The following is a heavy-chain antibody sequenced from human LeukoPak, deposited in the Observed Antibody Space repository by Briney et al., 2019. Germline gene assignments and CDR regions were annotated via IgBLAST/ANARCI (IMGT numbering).Heavy chain of an antibody. CDR2: INPSGGST. V-gene: IGHV1-46*01. D-gene: IGHD6-13*01. CDR3: ARVIFGIAAAGRAYYFDY. Sequence: GASVKVSCKASGYTFTSYYMHWVRQAPGQGLEWMGIINPSGGSTSYAQKFQGRVTMTRDTSTSTVYMELSSLRSEDTAVYYCARVIFGIAAAGRAYYFDYWGQGTLVTVSS. CDR1: GYTFTSYY. J-gene: IGHJ4*02.